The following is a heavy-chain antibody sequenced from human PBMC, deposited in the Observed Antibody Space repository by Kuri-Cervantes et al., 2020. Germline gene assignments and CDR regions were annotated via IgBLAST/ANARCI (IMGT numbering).Heavy chain of an antibody. CDR1: GYTFTGYY. Sequence: ASVKVSCKASGYTFTGYYMHWVRQAPGQGLEWMGWMNPNSGNTGYAQKFQGRVTMTRNTSISTAYTELSSLRSEDTAVYYCARSAPQYCSSTSCYFWFDPWGQGTLVTVSS. J-gene: IGHJ5*02. CDR2: MNPNSGNT. V-gene: IGHV1-8*02. CDR3: ARSAPQYCSSTSCYFWFDP. D-gene: IGHD2-2*01.